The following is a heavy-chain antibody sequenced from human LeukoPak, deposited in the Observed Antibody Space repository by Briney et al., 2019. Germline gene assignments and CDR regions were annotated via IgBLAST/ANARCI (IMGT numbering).Heavy chain of an antibody. D-gene: IGHD2-2*01. CDR2: IKQDGSEK. J-gene: IGHJ6*02. CDR3: ARDRTPYCSSTSCSYGMDV. CDR1: GFTFSSYW. Sequence: GGSLRLSCAASGFTFSSYWMSWVRQAPGKGLEWVANIKQDGSEKYYVDSVKGRFTISRDNAKNSLYPQMNSLRAEDTAVYYCARDRTPYCSSTSCSYGMDVWGQGTTVTVSS. V-gene: IGHV3-7*01.